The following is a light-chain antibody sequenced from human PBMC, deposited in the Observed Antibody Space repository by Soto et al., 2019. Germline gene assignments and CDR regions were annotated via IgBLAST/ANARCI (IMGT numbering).Light chain of an antibody. CDR3: QSADSSGTYAV. Sequence: ELTQPPSVSVSPGQTARITCSGDALSKQSGYWYQQKPGQAPVLVIYKDSERPSGIPERFSGYSSGTTVTLIISGVQAEDEADYYCQSADSSGTYAVFGGGTQLTVL. CDR2: KDS. V-gene: IGLV3-25*03. J-gene: IGLJ7*01. CDR1: ALSKQS.